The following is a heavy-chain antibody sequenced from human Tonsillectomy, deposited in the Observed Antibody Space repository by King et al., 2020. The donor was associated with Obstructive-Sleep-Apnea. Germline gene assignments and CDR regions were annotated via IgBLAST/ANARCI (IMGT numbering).Heavy chain of an antibody. V-gene: IGHV3-30*04. CDR2: ISYDGSNK. CDR3: ARDTALLGKDLIVVVAALFDY. CDR1: GFTFSSYA. Sequence: VQLVESGGGVVQPGRSLRLSCAASGFTFSSYAMHWVRQAPGKGLEWVAVISYDGSNKYYADSVKGRFTISRDNSKNTLYLQMNSLRAEDTAVYYCARDTALLGKDLIVVVAALFDYWGQGTLVTVSS. D-gene: IGHD2-15*01. J-gene: IGHJ4*02.